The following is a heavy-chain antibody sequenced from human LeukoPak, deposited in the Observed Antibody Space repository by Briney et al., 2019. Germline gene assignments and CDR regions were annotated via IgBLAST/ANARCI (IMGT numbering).Heavy chain of an antibody. CDR3: ARDQALGYGWPTVLAIDI. CDR2: ISSSSSYI. CDR1: GFTFSSHS. J-gene: IGHJ3*02. D-gene: IGHD6-19*01. V-gene: IGHV3-21*01. Sequence: GGSLRLSCAASGFTFSSHSMNWVRQAPGKGLEWVSSISSSSSYIYYADSVKGRFTISRDNAKNSLYLQMNSLRAEDTAVYYCARDQALGYGWPTVLAIDIWGQGTMVTVSS.